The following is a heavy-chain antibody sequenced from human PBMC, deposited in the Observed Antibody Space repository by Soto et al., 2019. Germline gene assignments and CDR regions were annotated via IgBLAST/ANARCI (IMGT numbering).Heavy chain of an antibody. CDR3: ARQIYASDTGPYLQYYFDS. J-gene: IGHJ4*02. CDR2: IDPSDSQT. D-gene: IGHD5-18*01. Sequence: PGESLKISCKGSGYSFAGYWITWVRQKPGKGLEWMGRIDPSDSQTYYSPSFRGHVTISVTKSITTVFLQWRSLRASDTAMYYCARQIYASDTGPYLQYYFDSWGQGTPVTVSS. V-gene: IGHV5-10-1*01. CDR1: GYSFAGYW.